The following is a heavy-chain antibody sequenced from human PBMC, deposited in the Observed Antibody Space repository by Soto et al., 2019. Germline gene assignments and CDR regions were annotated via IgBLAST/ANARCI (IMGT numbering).Heavy chain of an antibody. CDR2: TSYDGSLK. Sequence: GSLKISCAASGFTFRSYAMHWVRQAPGKGLEWVAVTSYDGSLKYYVDSVKGRFTISRDNSKNTLYLTMTSLRADDTAVYYCAKDHGVRYRADYYFDYWGQGTLVTVSS. V-gene: IGHV3-30*18. D-gene: IGHD2-2*02. CDR1: GFTFRSYA. J-gene: IGHJ4*02. CDR3: AKDHGVRYRADYYFDY.